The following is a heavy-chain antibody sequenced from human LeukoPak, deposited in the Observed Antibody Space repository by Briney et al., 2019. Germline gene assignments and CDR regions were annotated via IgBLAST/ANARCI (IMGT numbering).Heavy chain of an antibody. CDR3: ARDRGWLQSPLDY. D-gene: IGHD5-24*01. CDR2: ISSSSSYI. CDR1: GFTFSSYS. Sequence: VGSLRLSCAASGFTFSSYSRNWVRQAPGKGLEWVSSISSSSSYIYYADSVKGLFTISRDNAKNSLYLQMNSLRAEDTAVYYCARDRGWLQSPLDYWGRGTLVTVSS. J-gene: IGHJ4*02. V-gene: IGHV3-21*01.